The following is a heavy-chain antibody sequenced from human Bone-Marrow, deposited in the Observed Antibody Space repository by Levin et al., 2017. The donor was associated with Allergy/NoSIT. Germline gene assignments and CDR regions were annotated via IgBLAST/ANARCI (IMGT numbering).Heavy chain of an antibody. V-gene: IGHV4-30-4*01. Sequence: SETLSLTCTVSGGSISSGDYYWSWIRQPPGKGLEWIGYIFYSGSTYYKPSLKSRVSISADTSKNQFSLRLTSVTAADTAVYFCARGTAFGGLIAQDYWGQGTLVTVSS. D-gene: IGHD3-16*01. J-gene: IGHJ4*02. CDR1: GGSISSGDYY. CDR3: ARGTAFGGLIAQDY. CDR2: IFYSGST.